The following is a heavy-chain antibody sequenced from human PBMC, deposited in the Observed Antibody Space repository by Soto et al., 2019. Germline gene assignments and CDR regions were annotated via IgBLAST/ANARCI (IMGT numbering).Heavy chain of an antibody. CDR3: ARGGGILYGGGSDDFDI. J-gene: IGHJ3*02. CDR1: GFTVSSKY. CDR2: LWSAGMT. D-gene: IGHD2-15*01. Sequence: RGGSLRLSCAASGFTVSSKYMSWVRQAPGKGLEWVSVLWSAGMTYYSDSVRGRFTISRDNTKNTLYLQMNSLRADDTAVYYCARGGGILYGGGSDDFDIWGQGTMVTVSS. V-gene: IGHV3-53*01.